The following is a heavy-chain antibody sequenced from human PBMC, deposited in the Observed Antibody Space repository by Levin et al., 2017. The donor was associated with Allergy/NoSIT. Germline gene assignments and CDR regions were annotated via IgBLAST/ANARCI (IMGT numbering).Heavy chain of an antibody. Sequence: SCAASGFAFSSYSIHWVRQAPGKGLEAVAVITKDGKKTYYADAVRGRFTISRDNSRNTLYLQMNSLGPEDTAVYYCARPTRVGGTYYDAFDVWGQGTMVTVSS. CDR3: ARPTRVGGTYYDAFDV. D-gene: IGHD1-26*01. J-gene: IGHJ3*01. V-gene: IGHV3-30*04. CDR2: ITKDGKKT. CDR1: GFAFSSYS.